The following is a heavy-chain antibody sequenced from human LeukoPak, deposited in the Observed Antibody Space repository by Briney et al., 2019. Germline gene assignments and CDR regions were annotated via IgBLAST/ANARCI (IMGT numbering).Heavy chain of an antibody. Sequence: SETLSLTCTVSGGSISSHYWSWIRQPPGKGLEWIGYNYYSGSTNYNPSLKSRVTISVDTSKNQFSLKLSSVTAADTAVYYCAREYSGYDLWFDPWGQGTLVTVSS. V-gene: IGHV4-59*11. CDR1: GGSISSHY. CDR2: NYYSGST. D-gene: IGHD5-12*01. J-gene: IGHJ5*02. CDR3: AREYSGYDLWFDP.